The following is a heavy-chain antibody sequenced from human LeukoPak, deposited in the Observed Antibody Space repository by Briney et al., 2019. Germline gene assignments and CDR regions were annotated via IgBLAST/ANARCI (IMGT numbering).Heavy chain of an antibody. CDR3: ARSGSGSYEGYFDY. D-gene: IGHD1-26*01. Sequence: ASVKVSCKASGYTFTGYYMHWVRQAPGQGLEWMGWINPNSSGTNYAQKFQGRVTMTRDTSISTAYMELSRLRSDDTAVYYCARSGSGSYEGYFDYWGQGTLVTVSS. J-gene: IGHJ4*02. V-gene: IGHV1-2*02. CDR2: INPNSSGT. CDR1: GYTFTGYY.